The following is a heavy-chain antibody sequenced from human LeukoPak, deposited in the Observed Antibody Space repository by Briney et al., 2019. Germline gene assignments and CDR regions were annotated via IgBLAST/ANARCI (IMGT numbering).Heavy chain of an antibody. D-gene: IGHD3-16*01. V-gene: IGHV3-49*04. CDR3: TRWGGTRFDY. CDR1: GFTFGDYA. CDR2: IRSKAYGGTA. J-gene: IGHJ4*02. Sequence: GGSLRLSCTASGFTFGDYAMSWVRQAPGKGLEWVSFIRSKAYGGTAEYAASVKGRFTISRDDSKSIAYLQMNSLKTEDTAEYYCTRWGGTRFDYWGQGTLVTVSS.